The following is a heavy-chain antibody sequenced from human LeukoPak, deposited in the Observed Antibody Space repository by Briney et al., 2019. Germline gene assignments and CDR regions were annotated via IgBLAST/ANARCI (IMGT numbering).Heavy chain of an antibody. V-gene: IGHV4-59*01. CDR3: ASYRAAAGTAEYFQH. D-gene: IGHD6-13*01. CDR2: IYYSGST. CDR1: GGSISSYY. J-gene: IGHJ1*01. Sequence: SETLSLTCTVSGGSISSYYWSWIRQPPGKGLEWIGYIYYSGSTNYNPSLKSRVTISVDTSKNQFSLKLSSVTAADTAVYYCASYRAAAGTAEYFQHWGQGTLVTVSS.